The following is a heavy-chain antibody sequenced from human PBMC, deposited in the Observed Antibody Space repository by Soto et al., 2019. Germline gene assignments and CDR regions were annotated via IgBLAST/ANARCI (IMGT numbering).Heavy chain of an antibody. CDR3: ARRASRGYSYGYDYYYGMDV. V-gene: IGHV5-51*01. J-gene: IGHJ6*02. CDR1: GYSFTSYW. D-gene: IGHD5-18*01. Sequence: HGESLKISCKGSGYSFTSYWIGWVRQMPGKGLEWMGIIYPGDSDIRYSPSFQGQVTISADKSISTAYLQWSSLKASDTAMYYCARRASRGYSYGYDYYYGMDVWGQGTTVTVSS. CDR2: IYPGDSDI.